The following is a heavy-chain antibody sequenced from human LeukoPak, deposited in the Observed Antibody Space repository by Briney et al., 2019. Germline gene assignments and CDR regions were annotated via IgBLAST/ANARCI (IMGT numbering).Heavy chain of an antibody. CDR2: IIPIFGTA. V-gene: IGHV1-69*13. CDR3: ATWGYSGSYYNSY. Sequence: GASVKVSCKASGGTFSSYAISWVRQAPGQGLEWMGGIIPIFGTANYAQKFQGRVTITADESTSTAYMELSSLRSEDTAVYYCATWGYSGSYYNSYWGQGTLVTVSS. CDR1: GGTFSSYA. J-gene: IGHJ4*02. D-gene: IGHD1-26*01.